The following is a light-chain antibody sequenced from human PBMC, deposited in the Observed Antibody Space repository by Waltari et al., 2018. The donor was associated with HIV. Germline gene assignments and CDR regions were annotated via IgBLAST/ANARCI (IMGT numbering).Light chain of an antibody. J-gene: IGKJ4*01. V-gene: IGKV4-1*01. CDR1: RHVLYHSDNKNY. CDR3: QQYFSLPPT. Sequence: DIVMTQSPDSLAVSLGETVSINCKSSRHVLYHSDNKNYLAWYQHKPGQAPRVLISWASTRAVMVPSSIPALGVPERFSGSGSGTNFSLTISGLQEDDVAIYYCQQYFSLPPTFGGGTRVERK. CDR2: WAS.